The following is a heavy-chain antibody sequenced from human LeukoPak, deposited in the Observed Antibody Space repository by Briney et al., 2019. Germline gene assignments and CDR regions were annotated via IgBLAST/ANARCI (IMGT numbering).Heavy chain of an antibody. CDR1: GGSISSGDYY. D-gene: IGHD4-23*01. V-gene: IGHV4-30-4*08. Sequence: PSETLSLTCTVSGGSISSGDYYWSWIRQPPGKGLEWIGYIYYSGSTYYNPSLKSRVTISVDTSKNQFSLRLSSVTAADTAVYYCAKGTVVRLFDYWGQGTLVTVSS. CDR2: IYYSGST. CDR3: AKGTVVRLFDY. J-gene: IGHJ4*02.